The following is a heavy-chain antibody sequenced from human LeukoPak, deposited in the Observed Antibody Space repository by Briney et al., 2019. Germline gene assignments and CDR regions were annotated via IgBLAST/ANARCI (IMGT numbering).Heavy chain of an antibody. CDR1: GGSIISYY. J-gene: IGHJ5*02. CDR2: IYYSGST. D-gene: IGHD3-16*02. V-gene: IGHV4-59*01. CDR3: ARGGIMITFGGVIALNWFDP. Sequence: SETLSLTCTVSGGSIISYYWSCIRQPPGKGMEWMGYIYYSGSTHYNPALMSRVTISVATSKNQFSLKMSSVTAADTAVYYCARGGIMITFGGVIALNWFDPWGQGTLVTVSS.